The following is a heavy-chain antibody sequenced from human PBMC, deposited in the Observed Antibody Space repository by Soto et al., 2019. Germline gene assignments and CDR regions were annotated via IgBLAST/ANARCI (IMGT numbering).Heavy chain of an antibody. D-gene: IGHD2-21*02. CDR2: IIPIFGTT. V-gene: IGHV1-69*06. CDR1: GGTFSSYA. J-gene: IGHJ3*02. Sequence: SVKVSCKASGGTFSSYAISWVRQAPGQGLEWMGGIIPIFGTTNYAQKFQGRVTITADKSTSTAYMELSSLRSEDTAVYYCARDFGSNLAYCGGDCYQPSFDIWGQGTMVTVSS. CDR3: ARDFGSNLAYCGGDCYQPSFDI.